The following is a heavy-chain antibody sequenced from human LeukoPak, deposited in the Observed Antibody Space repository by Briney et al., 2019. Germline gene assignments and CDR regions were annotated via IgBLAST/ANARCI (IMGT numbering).Heavy chain of an antibody. CDR1: GYSFTSYR. V-gene: IGHV5-51*01. CDR3: ARHASGNSVEIDY. CDR2: IYPGDSDT. Sequence: GESLKISCKGSGYSFTSYRIGWVRQMPGKGLEWMGIIYPGDSDTRYSPSFQGQVTISADKSIGTAYLQWSSLKASDTAMYYCARHASGNSVEIDYWGQGTLVTVSS. J-gene: IGHJ4*02. D-gene: IGHD4-23*01.